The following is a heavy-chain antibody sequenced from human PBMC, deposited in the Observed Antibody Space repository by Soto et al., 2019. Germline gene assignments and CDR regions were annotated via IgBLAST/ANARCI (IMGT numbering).Heavy chain of an antibody. CDR3: ARDASDGGNSGY. D-gene: IGHD2-21*02. J-gene: IGHJ4*02. V-gene: IGHV1-69*02. CDR1: GGTFSSYT. CDR2: IIPILGIA. Sequence: QVQLVQSGAEVKKPGSSVKVSCKASGGTFSSYTISWVRQAPGQGLEWMGRIIPILGIANYAQKFQGRVTITADKSTSRAYMELSSLRSEDTAVYYCARDASDGGNSGYWGQGTLVTVSS.